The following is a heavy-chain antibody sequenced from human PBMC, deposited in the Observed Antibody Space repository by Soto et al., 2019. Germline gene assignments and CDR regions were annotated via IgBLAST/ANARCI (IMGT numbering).Heavy chain of an antibody. V-gene: IGHV4-61*01. D-gene: IGHD5-12*01. CDR3: ARWVVATIPRFDY. Sequence: SETLSLTCTVSGGSVSSGSYYWSWIRQPPGKGLEWIGYIYYSGSTNYNPSLKSRVTIAVDTSKNLFSLKLSSVTAADTAVYYCARWVVATIPRFDYWGQGTLVTVSS. CDR1: GGSVSSGSYY. J-gene: IGHJ4*02. CDR2: IYYSGST.